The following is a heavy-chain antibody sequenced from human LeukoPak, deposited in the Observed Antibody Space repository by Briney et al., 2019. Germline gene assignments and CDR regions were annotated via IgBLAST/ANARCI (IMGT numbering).Heavy chain of an antibody. CDR1: GFTFSSYS. D-gene: IGHD3-22*01. CDR3: ASRPYDNSGYYYV. Sequence: PGGSLRLSCAASGFTFSSYSMNWVRQAPGKGLEWVSYISSSSSTIYYADSVKGRFTISRDNAKNSLYLQMNSLRAEATAVYYCASRPYDNSGYYYVWGQGTLVTVSS. V-gene: IGHV3-48*01. CDR2: ISSSSSTI. J-gene: IGHJ4*02.